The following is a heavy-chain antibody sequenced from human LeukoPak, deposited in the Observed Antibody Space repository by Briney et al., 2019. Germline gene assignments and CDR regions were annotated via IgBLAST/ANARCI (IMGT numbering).Heavy chain of an antibody. CDR1: GGFISSHY. CDR3: ARINSGWYLDY. Sequence: SDTLSLTYPGCGGFISSHYGSWPRHPPGTLLGYSRYSSYAATICYNPSLKSRVNISVDRSQNQFPLKLTSVTAADPAVYYCARINSGWYLDYWGQGPLVTVSS. J-gene: IGHJ4*02. D-gene: IGHD6-19*01. V-gene: IGHV4-59*07. CDR2: SSYAATI.